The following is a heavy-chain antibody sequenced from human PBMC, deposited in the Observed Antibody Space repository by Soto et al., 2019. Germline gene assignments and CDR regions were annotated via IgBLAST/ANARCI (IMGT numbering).Heavy chain of an antibody. CDR3: ASSRYNKYYFDY. D-gene: IGHD1-1*01. Sequence: GRFTISRDNSKNTLYLQMNSLRAEDTAVYYCASSRYNKYYFDYWGQGTLVTVSS. V-gene: IGHV3-30*01. J-gene: IGHJ4*02.